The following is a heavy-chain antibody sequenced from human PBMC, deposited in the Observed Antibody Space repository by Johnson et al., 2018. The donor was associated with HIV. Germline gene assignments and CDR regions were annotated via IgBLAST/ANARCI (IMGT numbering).Heavy chain of an antibody. Sequence: EMQLVESGGGVVRPGGSLRLSCAASGFTFDDYGMSWVRQAPGKGLEWVSGINWNGGSTGYADSVKGRFTISRDNAKNSLYLQMNSLRAEDTAVYYCARGPHEVVVVAATSAFDIWGQGTMVTVSS. V-gene: IGHV3-20*04. D-gene: IGHD2-15*01. CDR3: ARGPHEVVVVAATSAFDI. CDR1: GFTFDDYG. CDR2: INWNGGST. J-gene: IGHJ3*02.